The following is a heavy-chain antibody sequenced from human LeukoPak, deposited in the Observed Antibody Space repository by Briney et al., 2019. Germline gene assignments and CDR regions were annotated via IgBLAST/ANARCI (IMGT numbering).Heavy chain of an antibody. J-gene: IGHJ4*02. CDR3: ARDVARYYYDSSGSVY. CDR2: ISYDGSNK. CDR1: GFTFSSYA. D-gene: IGHD3-22*01. V-gene: IGHV3-30-3*01. Sequence: GGSLRLSCAASGFTFSSYAMHWVRQAPGKGLEWVAVISYDGSNKYYADSVKGRFTISRDNSKNTLYLQMNSLSAEDTAVYYCARDVARYYYDSSGSVYWGQGTLVTVSS.